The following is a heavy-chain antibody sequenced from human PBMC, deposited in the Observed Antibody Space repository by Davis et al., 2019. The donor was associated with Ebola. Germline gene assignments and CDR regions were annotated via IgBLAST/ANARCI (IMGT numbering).Heavy chain of an antibody. D-gene: IGHD2-2*01. CDR1: GYSISSDYY. CDR2: INHAGIT. V-gene: IGHV4-38-2*01. J-gene: IGHJ4*02. CDR3: ASPHQIRGKDFFDC. Sequence: PGGSLRLSCAVSGYSISSDYYWGWIRQSPVKGLEWIASINHAGITYYNPSLKSRATLSIDTSRKQFSLRLTSVTAADTAVYYCASPHQIRGKDFFDCWGQGTLVTVSS.